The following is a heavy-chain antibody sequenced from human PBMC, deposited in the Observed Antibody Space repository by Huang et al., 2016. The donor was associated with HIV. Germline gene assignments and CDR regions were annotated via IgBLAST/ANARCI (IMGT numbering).Heavy chain of an antibody. CDR3: ARTEMEYYYGSSGYYPDY. Sequence: EVQLVESGGALVQPGGSLKLSCVVSGFDFSKYSMNWVRQAPGKGVELVSYISGTSSNIYYADSVKGRFTISRDNAKNSVFLQMRSLRAEDTALYYCARTEMEYYYGSSGYYPDYWGQGTQVTVSS. V-gene: IGHV3-48*01. J-gene: IGHJ4*02. D-gene: IGHD3-22*01. CDR2: ISGTSSNI. CDR1: GFDFSKYS.